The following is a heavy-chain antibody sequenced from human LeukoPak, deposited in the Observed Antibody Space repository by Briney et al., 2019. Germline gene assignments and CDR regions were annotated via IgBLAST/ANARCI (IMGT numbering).Heavy chain of an antibody. CDR2: IYSGGST. D-gene: IGHD3-3*01. Sequence: PGGSLRLSCAASGFTVSSNYMSWVRQAPGKGLEWVSVIYSGGSTYYADSVKGRFTISRDNSKNTLYLQMNSLRAEDTAVYYCAKEPYDFWSGYYRYWGQGTLVTVSS. CDR3: AKEPYDFWSGYYRY. J-gene: IGHJ4*02. CDR1: GFTVSSNY. V-gene: IGHV3-66*01.